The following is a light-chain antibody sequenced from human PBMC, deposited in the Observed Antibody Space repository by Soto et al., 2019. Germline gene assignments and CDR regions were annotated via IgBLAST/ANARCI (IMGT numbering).Light chain of an antibody. V-gene: IGLV2-14*01. Sequence: QSALTQPASVSGSPGQSITISCTGTSSDVGGSKYVSWYQQYPGKVPKLLINKVSNRPSGVSNRFSGSKSGNTASLTISGLLAEDEADYFCGSFTTSRIWVFGGGTKVTVL. CDR1: SSDVGGSKY. J-gene: IGLJ3*02. CDR2: KVS. CDR3: GSFTTSRIWV.